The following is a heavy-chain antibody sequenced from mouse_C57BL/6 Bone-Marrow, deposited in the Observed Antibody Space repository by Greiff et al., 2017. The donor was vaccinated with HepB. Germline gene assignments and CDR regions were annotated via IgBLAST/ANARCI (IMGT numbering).Heavy chain of an antibody. CDR1: GYTFTSYW. D-gene: IGHD1-1*01. CDR3: ARSKIYYYGSSYFDY. Sequence: QVQLQQPGAELVMPGASVKLSCKASGYTFTSYWMHWVKQRPGQGPEWIGEIDPSDSYTNYNQKFKGKSTLTVDKSSSTAYMQLSSLTSEDSAVYYCARSKIYYYGSSYFDYWGQGTTLTVSS. V-gene: IGHV1-69*01. J-gene: IGHJ2*01. CDR2: IDPSDSYT.